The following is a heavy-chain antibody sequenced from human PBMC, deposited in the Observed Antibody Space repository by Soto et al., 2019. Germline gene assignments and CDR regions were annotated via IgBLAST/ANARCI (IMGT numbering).Heavy chain of an antibody. CDR1: GYSFTSYW. V-gene: IGHV5-51*01. Sequence: RGESLKISCKGSGYSFTSYWIGWVRQMPGKGLEWMGIIYPGDSDTRYSPSFQGQVTISADKSISTAYLQWSSLKASDTAMYYCARRTDTAMDPDAFDIWGQGTMVTVSS. D-gene: IGHD5-18*01. J-gene: IGHJ3*02. CDR2: IYPGDSDT. CDR3: ARRTDTAMDPDAFDI.